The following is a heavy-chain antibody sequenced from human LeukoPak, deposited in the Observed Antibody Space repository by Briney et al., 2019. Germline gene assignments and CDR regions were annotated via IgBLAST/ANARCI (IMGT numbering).Heavy chain of an antibody. CDR2: IYYSGST. Sequence: SETLSLTCTVSGGSISSYYWSWIRQPPGKGLEWIGYIYYSGSTNYNPSLKSRVTISVDTSKNQFSLKLSSVTAADTAVYYCARHAPPGYSYGYTYYYYMDVWGKGTTVTVSS. J-gene: IGHJ6*03. CDR1: GGSISSYY. CDR3: ARHAPPGYSYGYTYYYYMDV. D-gene: IGHD5-18*01. V-gene: IGHV4-59*08.